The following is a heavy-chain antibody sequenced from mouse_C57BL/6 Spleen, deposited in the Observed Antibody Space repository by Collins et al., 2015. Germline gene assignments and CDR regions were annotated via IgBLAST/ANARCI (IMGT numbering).Heavy chain of an antibody. J-gene: IGHJ4*01. D-gene: IGHD2-14*01. Sequence: QVQLQQSGAELVKPGASVKLSCKASGYTFTSYYMYWVKQRPGQGLEWIGEINPSNGGTNFNEKFKGKATLTVDKSSSTAYMQLSSLTSEDSAVYYCTRKGVRRDAMDYWGQGTSVTVSS. CDR1: GYTFTSYY. CDR2: INPSNGGT. CDR3: TRKGVRRDAMDY. V-gene: IGHV1S81*02.